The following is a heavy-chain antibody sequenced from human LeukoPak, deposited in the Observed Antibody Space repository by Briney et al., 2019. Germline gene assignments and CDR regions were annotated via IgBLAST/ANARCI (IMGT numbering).Heavy chain of an antibody. CDR2: ISYDGSNK. CDR1: GFAFSSYG. D-gene: IGHD3-10*01. CDR3: ARVGWFGELLHYFDY. V-gene: IGHV3-30*03. J-gene: IGHJ4*02. Sequence: GGSLRLSCAASGFAFSSYGMHWVRQAPGKGLEWVAVISYDGSNKYYAASVKGRFTISRDNSKNTLYLQMNSLRAEDTAVYYCARVGWFGELLHYFDYWGQGTLVTVSS.